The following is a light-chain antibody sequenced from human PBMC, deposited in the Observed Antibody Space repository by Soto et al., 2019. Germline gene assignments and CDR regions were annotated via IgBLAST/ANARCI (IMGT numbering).Light chain of an antibody. CDR3: CSYTSLSTVV. J-gene: IGLJ2*01. CDR1: SSDVGGYNH. CDR2: AVS. Sequence: QSALTQPASVSGSPGQSITISCTGTSSDVGGYNHVSWYQHSPGKAPKLILFAVSDRPSGVSHRFSGSKSGNTASLTIFGLQADDEADYYCCSYTSLSTVVFGGGTQLTVL. V-gene: IGLV2-14*01.